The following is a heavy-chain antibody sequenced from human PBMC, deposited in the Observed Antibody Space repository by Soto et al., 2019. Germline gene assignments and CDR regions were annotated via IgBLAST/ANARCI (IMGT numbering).Heavy chain of an antibody. CDR2: IYPGDSDT. V-gene: IGHV5-51*01. CDR1: GYSFTSYW. J-gene: IGHJ6*02. CDR3: ARIPADFWSGYPFDGMDV. Sequence: ESLKISFKGSGYSFTSYWIGWVRQIPGKGLEWMGIIYPGDSDTRYSPSFQGQVTISADKSISTAYLQWSSLKASDTAMYYCARIPADFWSGYPFDGMDVWGQGTTVTVSS. D-gene: IGHD3-3*01.